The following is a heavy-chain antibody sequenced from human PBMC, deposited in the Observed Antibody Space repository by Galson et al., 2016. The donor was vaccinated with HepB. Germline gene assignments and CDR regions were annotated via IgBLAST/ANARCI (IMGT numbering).Heavy chain of an antibody. V-gene: IGHV1-46*01. CDR1: GYTFTSYY. CDR3: ARVGMIPPYYFDC. Sequence: SVKVSCKASGYTFTSYYMHWVRQAPGQGLEWMGIINPRGGSTTYAQKFQGRVTMTRDTSTSTVYMELSSLRSEDTAVYYWARVGMIPPYYFDCWGQGTLVTFSS. D-gene: IGHD3-22*01. J-gene: IGHJ4*02. CDR2: INPRGGST.